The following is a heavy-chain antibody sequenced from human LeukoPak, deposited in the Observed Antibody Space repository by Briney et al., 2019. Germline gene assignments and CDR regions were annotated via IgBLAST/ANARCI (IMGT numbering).Heavy chain of an antibody. CDR1: GYTFTSYG. CDR3: ARRIAGIAAAGPPMNYMDV. J-gene: IGHJ6*03. V-gene: IGHV1-18*01. Sequence: ASVKVSCKASGYTFTSYGISWVRQAPGQGLEWMGWISAYNGNTNYAQKLQGRVIMTTDTSTSTAYMELRSLRSDDTAVYYCARRIAGIAAAGPPMNYMDVWGKGTTVTISS. D-gene: IGHD6-13*01. CDR2: ISAYNGNT.